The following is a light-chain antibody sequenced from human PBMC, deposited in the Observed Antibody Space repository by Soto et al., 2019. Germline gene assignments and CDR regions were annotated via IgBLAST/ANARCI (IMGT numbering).Light chain of an antibody. J-gene: IGLJ1*01. CDR3: QVWDSGRDHYV. CDR1: DIGSIS. Sequence: SYELTQPPSVSVAPGQTARATCEGDDIGSISVNWYQLKPAQAPVLVVYDDSARPSEIPERFPGSNAGNAATLTISRVEAGDEADYYCQVWDSGRDHYVFGTGTKVTVL. CDR2: DDS. V-gene: IGLV3-21*02.